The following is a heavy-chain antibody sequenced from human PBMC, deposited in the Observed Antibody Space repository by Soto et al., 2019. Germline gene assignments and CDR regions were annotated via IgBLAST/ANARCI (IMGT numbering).Heavy chain of an antibody. Sequence: QVQLQESGPGLVKPSETVSLTCTVSGGSISSYYWSWIRQPPGKGLEWIGYIHYSGSTKYNPSLKSRVTTPVDTSKNQFSVKLSSVTAADTAVYSCARRLVRGVIDSWGQGTLVTFSS. V-gene: IGHV4-59*08. CDR3: ARRLVRGVIDS. CDR1: GGSISSYY. D-gene: IGHD3-10*01. J-gene: IGHJ4*02. CDR2: IHYSGST.